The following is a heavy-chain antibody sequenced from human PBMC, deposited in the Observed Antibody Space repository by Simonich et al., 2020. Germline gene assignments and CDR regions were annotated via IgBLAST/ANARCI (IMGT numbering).Heavy chain of an antibody. D-gene: IGHD6-6*01. J-gene: IGHJ6*02. Sequence: EVQLVESGGGLVQPGGSLRLFCAASGFTFSSYEMNWVRQAPGNGLEWGSYISSSGRTIYYADSVKGRFTISRDKAKNSLYLQMNSLRAEDTAVYYCARDFRLQLVEIGTYYYYGMDVWGQGTTVTVSS. CDR1: GFTFSSYE. CDR3: ARDFRLQLVEIGTYYYYGMDV. V-gene: IGHV3-48*03. CDR2: ISSSGRTI.